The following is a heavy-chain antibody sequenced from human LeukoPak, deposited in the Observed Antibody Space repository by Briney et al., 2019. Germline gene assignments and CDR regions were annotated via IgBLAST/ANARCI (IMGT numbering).Heavy chain of an antibody. D-gene: IGHD6-19*01. CDR3: ARALESSGWYQSSYYYYYGMDV. J-gene: IGHJ6*02. V-gene: IGHV3-21*01. CDR1: GFTFSSYS. CDR2: ISSSSSYI. Sequence: GGSLRLSCAASGFTFSSYSMNWVRRAPGKGLEWVSSISSSSSYIYYADSVKGRFTISRDNAKNSLYLQMNSLRAEDTAVYYCARALESSGWYQSSYYYYYGMDVWGQGTTVTVSS.